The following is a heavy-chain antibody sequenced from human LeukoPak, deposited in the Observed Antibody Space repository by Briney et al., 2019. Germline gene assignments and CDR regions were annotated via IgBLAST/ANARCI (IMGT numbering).Heavy chain of an antibody. CDR1: GLTFSSYA. CDR2: ISGSGLST. CDR3: VKVVVTSGFDP. V-gene: IGHV3-23*01. Sequence: GESLKISCAASGLTFSSYAMSWVRQAPGKGLEWVSAISGSGLSTYYADSVKGRFTITRDNSKNTVDLQMNSLRAEDTAVYYCVKVVVTSGFDPWGQGTLVTVSS. J-gene: IGHJ5*02.